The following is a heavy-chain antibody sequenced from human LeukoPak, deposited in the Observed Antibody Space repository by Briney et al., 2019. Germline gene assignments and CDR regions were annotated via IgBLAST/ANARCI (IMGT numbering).Heavy chain of an antibody. CDR1: GGSISSSSYY. Sequence: PSETLSLTCTVSGGSISSSSYYWGWIRQPPGKGLEWIGSIYYSGSTYYNPSLKSRVTISVDTSKNQFSLKLSSVTAADTAVYYCARNSHGSNWFDPWGQGTLVTVSS. V-gene: IGHV4-39*07. D-gene: IGHD5-18*01. CDR2: IYYSGST. J-gene: IGHJ5*02. CDR3: ARNSHGSNWFDP.